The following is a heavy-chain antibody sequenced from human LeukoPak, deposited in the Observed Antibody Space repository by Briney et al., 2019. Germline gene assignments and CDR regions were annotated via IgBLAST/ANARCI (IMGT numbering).Heavy chain of an antibody. J-gene: IGHJ4*02. D-gene: IGHD2-15*01. CDR1: GYTFTSYG. V-gene: IGHV1-18*01. Sequence: ASVKVSCKASGYTFTSYGISWVRQAPGQGLEWMGWISAYNGNTNYAQKLQGRVTMTTDTSTSTAYMELRSLRSEDTAVYYCARVALLGYYFDYWGQGTLVTVSS. CDR2: ISAYNGNT. CDR3: ARVALLGYYFDY.